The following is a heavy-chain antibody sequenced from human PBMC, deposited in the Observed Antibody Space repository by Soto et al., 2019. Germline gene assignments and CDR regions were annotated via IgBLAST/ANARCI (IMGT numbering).Heavy chain of an antibody. V-gene: IGHV4-34*01. CDR2: INHSGST. CDR1: GGSFSGYY. Sequence: PSETLSLTCAVYGGSFSGYYWSWIRQPPGKGLEWIGEINHSGSTNYNPSLKSRVTISVDTSKNQFSLKLSSVTAADTAVYYCARPFAFDALYFDYWGQGTLVTVSS. CDR3: ARPFAFDALYFDY. J-gene: IGHJ4*02. D-gene: IGHD3-9*01.